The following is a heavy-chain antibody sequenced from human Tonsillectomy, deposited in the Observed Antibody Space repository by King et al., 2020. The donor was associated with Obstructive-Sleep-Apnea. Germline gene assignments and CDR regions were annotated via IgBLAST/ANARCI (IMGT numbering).Heavy chain of an antibody. Sequence: VQLQESGPGLVKPSETLSLTCTVSGYSISSGYYWGWIRQPPGKGLEWIGSIYHSGSTYYNPSLKSRVTISVDTSKNQFSLKLSSVTAADTAVYYCARDLTTVTTSWFDPWGQGTLVTVSS. V-gene: IGHV4-38-2*02. J-gene: IGHJ5*02. CDR1: GYSISSGYY. D-gene: IGHD4-17*01. CDR3: ARDLTTVTTSWFDP. CDR2: IYHSGST.